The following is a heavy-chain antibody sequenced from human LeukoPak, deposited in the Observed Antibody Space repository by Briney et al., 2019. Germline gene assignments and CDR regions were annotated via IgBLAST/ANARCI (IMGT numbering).Heavy chain of an antibody. CDR2: IIPVFGTA. CDR3: ARAGRWEGRPHAFDI. Sequence: SVKVSCKASGGTFSSYAISWVRQAPGQGPEWMGGIIPVFGTANYAQKFQGRVTITAAKSTSTAYMELSSLRSEDTAVYYCARAGRWEGRPHAFDIWGQGTMVAVSS. CDR1: GGTFSSYA. V-gene: IGHV1-69*06. D-gene: IGHD1-26*01. J-gene: IGHJ3*02.